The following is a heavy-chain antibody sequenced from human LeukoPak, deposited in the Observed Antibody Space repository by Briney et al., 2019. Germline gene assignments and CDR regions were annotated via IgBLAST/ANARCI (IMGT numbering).Heavy chain of an antibody. J-gene: IGHJ3*01. CDR2: ISSSGATT. Sequence: PGGSLRLSCAASGFTFSSYEMNWARQAPEKGLECISYISSSGATTYYADSVKGRFTISRDNAKNSLYLQMNSLRAEDTAVYYCVRYYVKYDSTWGQGTMVTVSS. V-gene: IGHV3-48*03. D-gene: IGHD3-22*01. CDR3: VRYYVKYDST. CDR1: GFTFSSYE.